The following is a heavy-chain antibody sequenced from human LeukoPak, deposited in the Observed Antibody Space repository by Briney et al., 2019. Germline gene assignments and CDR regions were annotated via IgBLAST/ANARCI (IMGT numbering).Heavy chain of an antibody. CDR3: ARHLGSSGSYPFDY. CDR1: GGSISSSSYY. D-gene: IGHD3-10*01. CDR2: IYYSGST. J-gene: IGHJ4*02. Sequence: SETLSLTXTVSGGSISSSSYYWGWIRQPPGKGLEWIGSIYYSGSTYCNSSLKSRVTMSVDMSKNQFSLILTSVTAADTAVYYCARHLGSSGSYPFDYWGQGTLVTVSS. V-gene: IGHV4-39*01.